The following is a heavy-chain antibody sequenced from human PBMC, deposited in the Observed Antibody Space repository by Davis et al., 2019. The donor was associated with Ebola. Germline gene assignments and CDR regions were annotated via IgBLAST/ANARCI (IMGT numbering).Heavy chain of an antibody. Sequence: GGSLRLSCAASGFTFSSYGMHWVRQAPGKGLEWVAVIWYDGSNKCYADSVKGRFTISRDNSKNTLYLQMNSLRAEDTAVYYCARGRWLQSYYFDYWGQGTLVTVSS. CDR1: GFTFSSYG. D-gene: IGHD5-24*01. J-gene: IGHJ4*02. CDR3: ARGRWLQSYYFDY. V-gene: IGHV3-33*01. CDR2: IWYDGSNK.